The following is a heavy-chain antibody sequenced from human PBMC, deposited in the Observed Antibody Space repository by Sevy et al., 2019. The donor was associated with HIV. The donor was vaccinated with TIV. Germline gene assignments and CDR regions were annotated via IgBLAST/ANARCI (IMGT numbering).Heavy chain of an antibody. CDR1: AFTFSDYY. CDR2: ISGSGDTI. J-gene: IGHJ6*02. D-gene: IGHD4-17*01. CDR3: ARDHVKDGDLGDYYYYAMDV. V-gene: IGHV3-11*01. Sequence: GGSLRLSCAASAFTFSDYYMSWIRQAPGKGLQWISYISGSGDTIYYADSVKGRFTISRDNAKNSQYLQMNSLRAEDTAVYYCARDHVKDGDLGDYYYYAMDVWGQGTTVTVSS.